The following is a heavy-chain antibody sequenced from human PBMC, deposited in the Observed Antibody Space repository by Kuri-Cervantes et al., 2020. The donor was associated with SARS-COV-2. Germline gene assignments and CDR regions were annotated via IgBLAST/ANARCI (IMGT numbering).Heavy chain of an antibody. J-gene: IGHJ4*02. V-gene: IGHV4-59*01. CDR3: ARGSWNYPFDY. Sequence: SETLSLTCTVSGGSISSYYWSWIRQPPGKGLGWIGYIYYSGSTNYNPPLKSRVTISVDTSKNQFSLKLSSVTAADTAVYYCARGSWNYPFDYWGQGTLVTVSS. CDR2: IYYSGST. D-gene: IGHD1-7*01. CDR1: GGSISSYY.